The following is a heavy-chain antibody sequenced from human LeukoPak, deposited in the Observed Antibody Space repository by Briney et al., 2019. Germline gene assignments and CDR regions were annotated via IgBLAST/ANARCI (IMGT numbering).Heavy chain of an antibody. CDR1: GGSVSSRSHY. CDR2: IYYSGST. Sequence: PSETLSLTCSVSGGSVSSRSHYWSWIRQPPGKALEWIGYIYYSGSTKYNPSLKSRVTLSVDTLNSQFSLKLSSVTAADTAVYYCARAGVYDYSYWFDPWGQGTLVTVSS. V-gene: IGHV4-61*01. CDR3: ARAGVYDYSYWFDP. D-gene: IGHD4/OR15-4a*01. J-gene: IGHJ5*02.